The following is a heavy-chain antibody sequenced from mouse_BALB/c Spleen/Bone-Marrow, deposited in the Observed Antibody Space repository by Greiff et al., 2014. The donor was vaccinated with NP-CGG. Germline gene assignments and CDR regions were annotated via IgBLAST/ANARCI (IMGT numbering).Heavy chain of an antibody. CDR3: ARRGYYGSSLDY. CDR1: GYSITSDYA. D-gene: IGHD1-1*01. Sequence: VQLQQSGPGLVKPSQSLSLTCTVTGYSITSDYAWNWIRQFPGNKLEWMGYISYSGDTSYNPSLKSRISITRDTSKNQFFLQLNSVTTADTATYYCARRGYYGSSLDYWGQGTTLTVPS. V-gene: IGHV3-2*02. J-gene: IGHJ2*01. CDR2: ISYSGDT.